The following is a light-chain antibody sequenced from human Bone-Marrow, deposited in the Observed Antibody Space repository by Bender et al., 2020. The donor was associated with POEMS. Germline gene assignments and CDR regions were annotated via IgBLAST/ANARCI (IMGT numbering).Light chain of an antibody. V-gene: IGLV1-44*01. CDR1: SSNIGAHA. CDR2: SSH. Sequence: QSVLTQPPSASGTPGQRVTISCSGGSSNIGAHAVNWYQHLPGTAPKLLIYSSHRRPSEVPDRFSGSRSGTSASLAIGGLQSEDEADYYCAVWDDSRNGWVFGGGTKLTVL. CDR3: AVWDDSRNGWV. J-gene: IGLJ3*02.